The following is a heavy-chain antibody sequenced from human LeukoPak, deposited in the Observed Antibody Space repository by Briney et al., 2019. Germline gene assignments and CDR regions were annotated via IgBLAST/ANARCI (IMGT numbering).Heavy chain of an antibody. V-gene: IGHV4-39*07. D-gene: IGHD5-18*01. CDR3: ARSEYSYGADAFDI. CDR1: NGSINSNSNY. J-gene: IGHJ3*02. Sequence: SETLSLTCTLSNGSINSNSNYWGWVRQPSGKGLEWIGSIYHTGKTYYNASLKSRISISLETSKNQFSLMLNSVTAADTAVYYCARSEYSYGADAFDIWGQGTMVTVSS. CDR2: IYHTGKT.